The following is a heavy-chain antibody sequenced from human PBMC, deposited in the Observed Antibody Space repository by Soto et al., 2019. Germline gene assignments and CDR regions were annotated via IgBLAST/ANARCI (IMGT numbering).Heavy chain of an antibody. CDR3: TTDEWE. D-gene: IGHD1-26*01. V-gene: IGHV3-15*05. CDR1: GFSFSNGG. Sequence: ELQLVEPGGGLVKPGGSLRLSCAASGFSFSNGGMSWVRQAPGKWLEWVGRIKRKTDGVTTDYAAPVKGRFTISRDDSKNTLYLQMNSLKIEDTAVYYCTTDEWEWGQGTLVSVSS. CDR2: IKRKTDGVTT. J-gene: IGHJ4*02.